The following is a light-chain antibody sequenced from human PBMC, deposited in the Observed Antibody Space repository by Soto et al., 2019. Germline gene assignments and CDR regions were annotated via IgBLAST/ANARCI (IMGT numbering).Light chain of an antibody. CDR3: SSFTSSSALV. J-gene: IGLJ2*01. V-gene: IGLV2-14*03. CDR1: SSDVGGYNY. Sequence: QSALTQPASVSGSPGQSITISCTGTSSDVGGYNYVSWYQQHPGEAPKLMIYDVSNRPSGVSNRFSGSKSGNTASLTISGLQEEDEADYYCSSFTSSSALVFGAGTKLTVL. CDR2: DVS.